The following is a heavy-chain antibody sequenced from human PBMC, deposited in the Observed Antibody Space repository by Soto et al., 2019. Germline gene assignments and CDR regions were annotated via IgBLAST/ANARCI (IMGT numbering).Heavy chain of an antibody. CDR2: INEDGSER. J-gene: IGHJ4*02. V-gene: IGHV3-7*05. CDR1: GFTFSTYW. D-gene: IGHD3-22*01. Sequence: EVQLVESGGGLVQPGGSLRLSCAASGFTFSTYWMSWVRQTPGKGLEWVANINEDGSERYYVDSVKGRFTISRDIAKNTLYLPMNCLRGEDTAVYDCAREWLLDYWGQGTMVTVSS. CDR3: AREWLLDY.